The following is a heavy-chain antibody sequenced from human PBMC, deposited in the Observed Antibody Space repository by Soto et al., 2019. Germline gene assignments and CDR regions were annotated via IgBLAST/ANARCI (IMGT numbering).Heavy chain of an antibody. V-gene: IGHV3-23*01. CDR1: GFTFSSYA. CDR3: AKDLSTEDIVVVVAVFDY. CDR2: ISGSGGST. D-gene: IGHD2-15*01. Sequence: GGSLRLSCAASGFTFSSYAMSWVRQAPGKGLEWVSAISGSGGSTYYADSVKGRFTISRDNSKNTLYLQMNSLRAEDTAVYYCAKDLSTEDIVVVVAVFDYWGQGTLVTVSS. J-gene: IGHJ4*02.